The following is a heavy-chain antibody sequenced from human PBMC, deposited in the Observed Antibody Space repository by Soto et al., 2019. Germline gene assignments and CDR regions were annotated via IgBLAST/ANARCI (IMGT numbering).Heavy chain of an antibody. J-gene: IGHJ4*02. CDR1: GFTFSTYA. CDR3: AKDLDSSTYYRGGGG. Sequence: VQLLESGGGLVQPGGSLRLSCTASGFTFSTYAMSWVRQAPGKGLEWVSSISGSGGSTYYADSVKGRFTISRDNSKNTLFLRVNSLRAEDTAVYYCAKDLDSSTYYRGGGGWGQGTLVTVSS. CDR2: ISGSGGST. V-gene: IGHV3-23*01. D-gene: IGHD6-13*01.